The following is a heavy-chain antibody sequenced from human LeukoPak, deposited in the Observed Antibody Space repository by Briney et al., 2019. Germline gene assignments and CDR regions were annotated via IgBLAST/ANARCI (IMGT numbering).Heavy chain of an antibody. CDR1: GGSISSYY. V-gene: IGHV4-4*07. CDR2: IYISGST. D-gene: IGHD6-6*01. CDR3: ARVLHISTSWDWFDP. Sequence: SETLSLTCTVSGGSISSYYWSWIRQPAGKGLEWIWRIYISGSTNYNPSLKSRVTMSVDTSRNQFSLKLSSVTAADTAVYYCARVLHISTSWDWFDPWGQGTLVTVSS. J-gene: IGHJ5*02.